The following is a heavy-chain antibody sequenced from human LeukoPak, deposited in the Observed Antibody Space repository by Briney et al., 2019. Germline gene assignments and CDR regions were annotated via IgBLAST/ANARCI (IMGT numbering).Heavy chain of an antibody. CDR2: INHSGST. V-gene: IGHV4-34*01. J-gene: IGHJ4*02. D-gene: IGHD6-19*01. Sequence: SETLSLTCAVYGGSFSGYYWSWIRQPPGKGLEWIGEINHSGSTNYNPSLKSRVTISVDTSKNQFSLKLSSVTAADTAVYYCVRGEPSIAVAAVDYWGQGTLVTVSS. CDR3: VRGEPSIAVAAVDY. CDR1: GGSFSGYY.